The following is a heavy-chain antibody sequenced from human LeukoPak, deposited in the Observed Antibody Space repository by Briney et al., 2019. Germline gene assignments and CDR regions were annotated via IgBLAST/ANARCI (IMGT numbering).Heavy chain of an antibody. V-gene: IGHV4-61*01. CDR1: GGSISSGSYY. Sequence: SETLSLTCTVSGGSISSGSYYWSWIRQPPGKGLEWIGYIYYSGSTNYNPSLKSRVTISVDTSKNQFSLKLSSVTAADTAVYYCARGYYFHYYYYMDVWGKGTTVTISS. J-gene: IGHJ6*03. CDR3: ARGYYFHYYYYMDV. CDR2: IYYSGST. D-gene: IGHD2/OR15-2a*01.